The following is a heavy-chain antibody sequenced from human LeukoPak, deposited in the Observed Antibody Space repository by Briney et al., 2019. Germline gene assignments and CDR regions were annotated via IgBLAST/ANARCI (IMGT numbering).Heavy chain of an antibody. CDR2: INSDGSTT. D-gene: IGHD3-16*01. J-gene: IGHJ4*02. Sequence: PGGSLRLSCAASGFSFSSHWMHWVRQVPGKGLVWVARINSDGSTTNYADSVKGRFTISRDNARNTLYLQMNSLRAEDTAVYYCTRLTPPFDYWGQGTLVTVSS. V-gene: IGHV3-74*01. CDR1: GFSFSSHW. CDR3: TRLTPPFDY.